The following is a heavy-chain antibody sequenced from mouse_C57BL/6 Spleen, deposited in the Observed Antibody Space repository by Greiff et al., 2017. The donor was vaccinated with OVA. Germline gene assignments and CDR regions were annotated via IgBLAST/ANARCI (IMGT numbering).Heavy chain of an antibody. Sequence: VKLMESGAELAKPGASVKLSCKASGYTFTSYWMHWVKQRPGQGLEWIGYINPSSGYTKYNQKFKDKATLTADKSSSTAYMQLSSLTYEDSAVYYCARPYYGNYGYFDVWGTGTTVTVSS. CDR1: GYTFTSYW. J-gene: IGHJ1*03. CDR3: ARPYYGNYGYFDV. CDR2: INPSSGYT. D-gene: IGHD2-10*01. V-gene: IGHV1-7*01.